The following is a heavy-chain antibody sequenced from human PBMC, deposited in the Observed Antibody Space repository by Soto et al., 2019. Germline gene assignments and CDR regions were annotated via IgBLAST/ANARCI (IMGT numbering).Heavy chain of an antibody. CDR1: GFTFNRYA. CDR2: ISGSGEKI. D-gene: IGHD2-15*01. Sequence: EVQVLESGGGLVQPGGSLRLSCTASGFTFNRYAMSWVRQAPGKGLERVLVISGSGEKIYYAESVKGRFTISRDNSKNMLTLQMNSLRVEDTAMYYCAKDRCSGGSCDSWDSWGQGTPVTVSS. V-gene: IGHV3-23*01. CDR3: AKDRCSGGSCDSWDS. J-gene: IGHJ4*02.